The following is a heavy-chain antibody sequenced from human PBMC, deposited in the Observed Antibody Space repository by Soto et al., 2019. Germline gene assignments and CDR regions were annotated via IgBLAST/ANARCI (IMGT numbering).Heavy chain of an antibody. Sequence: ASVKVSCKASGYTFTSYAMHWVRQAPGQRLEWMGWINAGNGNTKYSQKFQGRVTITRDTSASTAYMELSSLRSEDTAVYYCAIIAARPVGYSYYGMDVWGKGTTVTASS. J-gene: IGHJ6*04. CDR1: GYTFTSYA. V-gene: IGHV1-3*01. CDR3: AIIAARPVGYSYYGMDV. D-gene: IGHD6-6*01. CDR2: INAGNGNT.